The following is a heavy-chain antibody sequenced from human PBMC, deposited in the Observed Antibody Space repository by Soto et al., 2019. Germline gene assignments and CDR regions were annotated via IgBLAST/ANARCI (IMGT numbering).Heavy chain of an antibody. Sequence: QVQLVQSGAEVKKPGASVKVSCKASGYTFTGYYMHWVRQAPGQGLEWMGWINPNSGGTNYAQKFQGWVTMTRDTSISTAYMELSRLRSDDTAVYYCVRDSLAGAPGAFDIWGQGTMVTVSS. CDR1: GYTFTGYY. D-gene: IGHD1-26*01. CDR2: INPNSGGT. CDR3: VRDSLAGAPGAFDI. J-gene: IGHJ3*02. V-gene: IGHV1-2*04.